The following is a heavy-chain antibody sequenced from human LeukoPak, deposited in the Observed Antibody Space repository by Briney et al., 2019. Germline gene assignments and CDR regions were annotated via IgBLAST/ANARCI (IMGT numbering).Heavy chain of an antibody. CDR2: IYYSGST. V-gene: IGHV4-59*01. CDR1: GGSISSYY. Sequence: SETLSLTCTVSGGSISSYYWSWIRQPPGKGLEWIGYIYYSGSTNYNPSLKSRVTISVDTSKNQFSLKLSSVTAADTAVCYCARGGAAALNWFDPWGQGTLVTVSS. CDR3: ARGGAAALNWFDP. J-gene: IGHJ5*02. D-gene: IGHD6-13*01.